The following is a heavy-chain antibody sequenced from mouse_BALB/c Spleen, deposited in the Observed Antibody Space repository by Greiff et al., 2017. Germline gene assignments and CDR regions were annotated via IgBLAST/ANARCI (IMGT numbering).Heavy chain of an antibody. CDR1: GFTFSSYA. Sequence: EVQVQESGAGLVKPGGSLKLSCAASGFTFSSYAMSWVRQSPEKRLEWVAEISSGGSYTYYPDTVTGRFTISRDNAKSTLYLEMSRLRSEDTAMYYCARDGYGSSFAYWGQGTLVTVSA. J-gene: IGHJ3*01. CDR3: ARDGYGSSFAY. V-gene: IGHV5-9-4*01. CDR2: ISSGGSYT. D-gene: IGHD1-1*01.